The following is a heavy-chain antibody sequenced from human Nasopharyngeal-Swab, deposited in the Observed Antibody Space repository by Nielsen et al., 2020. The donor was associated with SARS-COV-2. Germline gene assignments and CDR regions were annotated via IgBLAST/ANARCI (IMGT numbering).Heavy chain of an antibody. CDR1: GGILSRYS. CDR2: IIPIVEIA. J-gene: IGHJ4*02. CDR3: ARDNQGDGYPFDY. V-gene: IGHV1-69*04. Sequence: PVKVSCKASGGILSRYSISWVRQAPGQGLEWMGRIIPIVEIAHYAQKFQGRVTITADKSTSTAYMELSGLRSEDTAVYYCARDNQGDGYPFDYWGQGTLVTVSS. D-gene: IGHD5-24*01.